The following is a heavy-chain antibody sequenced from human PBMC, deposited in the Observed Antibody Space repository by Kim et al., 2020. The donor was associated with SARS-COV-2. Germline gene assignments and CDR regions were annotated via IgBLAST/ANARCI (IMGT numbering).Heavy chain of an antibody. V-gene: IGHV1-69*13. D-gene: IGHD3-10*01. CDR2: IIPIFGTA. CDR3: ARAGNIGELDYYGMDV. J-gene: IGHJ6*02. Sequence: SVKVSCKASGGTFSSYAISWVRQAPGQGLEWMGGIIPIFGTANYAQKFQGRVTITADESTSTAYMELSSLRSEDTAVYYCARAGNIGELDYYGMDVWGQGTTVTVSS. CDR1: GGTFSSYA.